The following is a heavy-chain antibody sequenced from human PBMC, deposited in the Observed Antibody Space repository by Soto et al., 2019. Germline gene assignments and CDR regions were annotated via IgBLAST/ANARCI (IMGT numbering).Heavy chain of an antibody. J-gene: IGHJ4*02. CDR1: GFSLSTSGVS. CDR2: IYWDDDK. Sequence: QITLKESGPTLVKPTQTLTLTCTFSGFSLSTSGVSVGWIRQPPGKALEWLALIYWDDDKRYNSSLQSRLTITKDPSKNQVVLTMTNIDPVDTATYYAAHRARDGNLNYWGQGTLVTVSS. CDR3: AHRARDGNLNY. V-gene: IGHV2-5*02.